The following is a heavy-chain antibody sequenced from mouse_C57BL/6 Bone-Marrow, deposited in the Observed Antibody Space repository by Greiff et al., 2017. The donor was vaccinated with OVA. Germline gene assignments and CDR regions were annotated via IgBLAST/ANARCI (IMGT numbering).Heavy chain of an antibody. CDR2: IDPENGDA. CDR1: GFNIKDDY. CDR3: TTWITTVEAHSYFDV. V-gene: IGHV14-4*01. J-gene: IGHJ1*03. Sequence: EVQLQESGAELVRPGASVSLSCTASGFNIKDDYMHWVKQWPEQGLEWIGWIDPENGDAEYASIFPGKAIITADTSSNTAYLQLSSLTSEDTAVYYCTTWITTVEAHSYFDVWGTGTTVTVSS. D-gene: IGHD1-1*01.